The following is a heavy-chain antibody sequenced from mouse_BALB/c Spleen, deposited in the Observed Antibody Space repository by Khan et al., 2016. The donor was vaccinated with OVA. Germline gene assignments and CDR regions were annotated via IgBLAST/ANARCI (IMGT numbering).Heavy chain of an antibody. CDR2: ISYSSST. V-gene: IGHV3-2*02. J-gene: IGHJ2*01. CDR3: ARTARIKY. CDR1: GYSITSGYG. Sequence: EVQLVESGPGLVKPSQSLSLTCTVTGYSITSGYGWNWIRQFPGNKLEWMGYISYSSSTNYNPSLKSRISITRDTSKNQFFLQWNSVTTEDTATYYCARTARIKYWGQGTTLTVSS. D-gene: IGHD1-2*01.